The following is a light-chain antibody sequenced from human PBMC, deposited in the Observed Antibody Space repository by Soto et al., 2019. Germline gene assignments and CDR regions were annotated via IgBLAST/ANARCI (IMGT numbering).Light chain of an antibody. CDR3: QQFYYYPHS. CDR2: GAS. J-gene: IGKJ2*01. CDR1: HTIATY. Sequence: IQMTQSPSSLSASVGDGVTLTCRASHTIATYLNWYQQKPGQVPEVLIYGASRLHVGVPSRFTGSGYGTDFTLTINNLKPADFAIYYCQQFYYYPHSFGQGTNLDVK. V-gene: IGKV1-39*01.